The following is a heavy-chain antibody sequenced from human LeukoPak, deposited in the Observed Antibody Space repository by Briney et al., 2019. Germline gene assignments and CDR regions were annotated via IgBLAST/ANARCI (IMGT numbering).Heavy chain of an antibody. Sequence: SETLSLTCAVYGGSFSGYYWSWIRQPPGKGLEWIGEINHSGSTNYNPSLKSRVTISVDTSKNQFSLKLSSVTAADTAVYYCARDLAGDYVTSFYYYYYMDVWGKGTTVTISS. CDR3: ARDLAGDYVTSFYYYYYMDV. D-gene: IGHD4-17*01. CDR1: GGSFSGYY. V-gene: IGHV4-34*01. CDR2: INHSGST. J-gene: IGHJ6*03.